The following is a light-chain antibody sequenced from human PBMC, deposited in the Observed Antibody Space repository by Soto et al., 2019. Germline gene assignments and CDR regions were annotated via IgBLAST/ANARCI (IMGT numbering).Light chain of an antibody. CDR3: SSYTSSSTPYV. V-gene: IGLV2-14*01. CDR1: SSDVGGYNY. CDR2: DVS. J-gene: IGLJ1*01. Sequence: QSALIQPASVSGSPGQSITISCTGTSSDVGGYNYVSWYQQHPGKAPKLMIYDVSNRPSGVSNRFSGSKSGNTASLTISGLQAEDEADYYCSSYTSSSTPYVFGTGTKVPVL.